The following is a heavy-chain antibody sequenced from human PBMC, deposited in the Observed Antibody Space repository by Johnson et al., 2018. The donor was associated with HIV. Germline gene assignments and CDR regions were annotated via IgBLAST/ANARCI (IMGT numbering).Heavy chain of an antibody. CDR2: IYSGGNI. Sequence: VQLVESGGGVVRPGGSLRLSCAASGFTFNDYGMSWVRQVPGKGLEWVSVIYSGGNIYYADSVKGRFTISRDNAKNSLFLQMKSLRAEDTALYYCARAEIYEGRVGDFAFDMWGRGTMVTVSS. CDR1: GFTFNDYG. J-gene: IGHJ3*02. V-gene: IGHV3-20*04. CDR3: ARAEIYEGRVGDFAFDM. D-gene: IGHD3-10*01.